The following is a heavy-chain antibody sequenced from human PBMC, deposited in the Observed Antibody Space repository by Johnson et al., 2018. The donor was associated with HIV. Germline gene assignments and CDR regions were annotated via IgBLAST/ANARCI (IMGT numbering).Heavy chain of an antibody. J-gene: IGHJ3*02. Sequence: EQLVVSGGGLVQPGGSLRLSCAASGFTVNSNYINWVRQAPGKGLECVSGIYSGGRTYYADSVKGRFTISRDNSKNTLYLQMNSLRADDTAVYFCSRYRRYYDSSGYYHDAFDIWGQGTMVTVSS. V-gene: IGHV3-66*01. D-gene: IGHD3-22*01. CDR1: GFTVNSNY. CDR2: IYSGGRT. CDR3: SRYRRYYDSSGYYHDAFDI.